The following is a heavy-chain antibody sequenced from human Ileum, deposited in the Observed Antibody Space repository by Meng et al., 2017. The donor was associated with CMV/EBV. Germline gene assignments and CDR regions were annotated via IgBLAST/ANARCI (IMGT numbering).Heavy chain of an antibody. J-gene: IGHJ4*02. CDR3: ARGLGHASNNSHDS. CDR1: GDSIRDHY. CDR2: IYYSGSA. V-gene: IGHV4-59*11. D-gene: IGHD1-1*01. Sequence: SETLSLTCTVSGDSIRDHYWSWIRQPPGKGLEWMGYIYYSGSATYSPSLKSRITISVDTSKNQFSLNLRSVTPADTAMYFCARGLGHASNNSHDSWGQGTLVTVSS.